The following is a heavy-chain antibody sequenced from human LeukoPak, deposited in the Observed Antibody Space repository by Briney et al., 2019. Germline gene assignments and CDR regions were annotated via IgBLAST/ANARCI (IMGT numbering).Heavy chain of an antibody. CDR1: GFTFSNYA. V-gene: IGHV3-23*01. CDR2: IGYRGGSI. J-gene: IGHJ6*03. D-gene: IGHD3-16*02. CDR3: AKSWGYTRPYYNYMDV. Sequence: GGSLRLSCAASGFTFSNYAMSWVRQAPGKGLEWVSIIGYRGGSIYYAYSVQGRFTISRDNSKNTLSLQMNGLRPEDTAVYCCAKSWGYTRPYYNYMDVWGKGTTVTVSS.